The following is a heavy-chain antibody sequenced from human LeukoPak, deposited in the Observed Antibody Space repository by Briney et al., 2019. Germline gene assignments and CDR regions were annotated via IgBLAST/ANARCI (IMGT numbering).Heavy chain of an antibody. Sequence: SETLSLTCTVSGGSISSYYWSWIRQPPGKGLEWIGTIYHSGTTYYNPSLKSRVSISVDMSKNQFSLKLSSVTAADTAVYYCARELFWSGYHFDYWGQGTLVTVSS. CDR2: IYHSGTT. J-gene: IGHJ4*02. CDR3: ARELFWSGYHFDY. D-gene: IGHD3-3*01. V-gene: IGHV4-59*12. CDR1: GGSISSYY.